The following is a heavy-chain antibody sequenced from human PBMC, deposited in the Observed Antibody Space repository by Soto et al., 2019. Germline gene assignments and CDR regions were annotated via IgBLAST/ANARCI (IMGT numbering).Heavy chain of an antibody. CDR1: EFHVTKGH. J-gene: IGHJ4*02. Sequence: ELQLVESGGALIQPGGSLRLACAASEFHVTKGHMNWVRQAPGKGLEWVSVIFGDGNTKFADSVKGRFTISRDTFKNTVFLQMNSLRAEYTAIYYCAGDWNGDKYFDYCDQGTLVTVSS. CDR2: IFGDGNT. CDR3: AGDWNGDKYFDY. D-gene: IGHD4-17*01. V-gene: IGHV3-53*01.